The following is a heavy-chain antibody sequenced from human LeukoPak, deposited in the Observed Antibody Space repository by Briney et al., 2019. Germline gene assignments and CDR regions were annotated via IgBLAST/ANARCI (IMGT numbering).Heavy chain of an antibody. CDR3: ARAGNDYYYYYYMDV. D-gene: IGHD1-1*01. J-gene: IGHJ6*03. V-gene: IGHV4-4*02. CDR1: GVSFSSSNW. CDR2: IYHSGLT. Sequence: PSGTLSLTCTISGVSFSSSNWWSWVRQPPGKGLEWIGEIYHSGLTNYNPSLKSRVTISVDKSKNHISLNLTSLTAADTAVYYCARAGNDYYYYYYMDVWGKGTTVTVSS.